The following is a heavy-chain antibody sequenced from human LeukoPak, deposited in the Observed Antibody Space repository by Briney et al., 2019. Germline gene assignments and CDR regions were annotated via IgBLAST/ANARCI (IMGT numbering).Heavy chain of an antibody. Sequence: TGGSLRLSCSASGFTVSNNFMSWVRQAPGKGLEWVSVIYSGGNTYYADSVKGRFTISRDNSKNTLYLQINSLRADDTAVYYCARIGSYNWFDPWGQGTLVTVSS. CDR1: GFTVSNNF. V-gene: IGHV3-53*01. J-gene: IGHJ5*02. CDR2: IYSGGNT. CDR3: ARIGSYNWFDP. D-gene: IGHD1-26*01.